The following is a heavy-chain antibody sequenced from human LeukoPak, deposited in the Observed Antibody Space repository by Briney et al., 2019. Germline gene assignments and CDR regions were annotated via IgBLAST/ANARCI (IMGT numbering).Heavy chain of an antibody. CDR2: IYYSGST. Sequence: SSETLSLTCTVSGGSISSYYWSWIRQPPGKGLEWIGYIYYSGSTNYKPSLKSRVTISVDTSKNQFSLKLSSVTAADTAVYYCARVISGSYYRGYAFDIWGQGTMVTVSS. CDR3: ARVISGSYYRGYAFDI. J-gene: IGHJ3*02. D-gene: IGHD1-26*01. V-gene: IGHV4-59*12. CDR1: GGSISSYY.